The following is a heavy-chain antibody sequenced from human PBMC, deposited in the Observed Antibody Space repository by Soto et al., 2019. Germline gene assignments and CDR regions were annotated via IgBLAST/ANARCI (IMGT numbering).Heavy chain of an antibody. J-gene: IGHJ4*02. CDR2: IYYSGST. D-gene: IGHD6-6*01. V-gene: IGHV4-31*03. Sequence: PSETLSLTCTVSGGSISSGGYYWSWIRQHPGKGLEWIGYIYYSGSTYYNPSLKSRVTISVDTSKNQFSLKLSSVTAADTAVYYWARSRPRNYFNYWGQGTLVTVSS. CDR1: GGSISSGGYY. CDR3: ARSRPRNYFNY.